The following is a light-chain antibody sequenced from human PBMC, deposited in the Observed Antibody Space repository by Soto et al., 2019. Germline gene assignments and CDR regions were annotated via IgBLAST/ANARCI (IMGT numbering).Light chain of an antibody. J-gene: IGKJ5*01. V-gene: IGKV3-11*01. Sequence: EAVLTQSPGTLSLSTGERATLSCRASQGVSTHLAWYRQKPGQAPRLVIYDASCMATGIPARFSGSVSGTDFPITISRLEHEDFTVYCCQRHSARPTFGEGTRLEIK. CDR3: QRHSARPT. CDR1: QGVSTH. CDR2: DAS.